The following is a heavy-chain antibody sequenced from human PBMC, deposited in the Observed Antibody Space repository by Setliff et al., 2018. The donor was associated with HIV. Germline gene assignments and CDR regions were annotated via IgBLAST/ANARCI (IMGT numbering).Heavy chain of an antibody. V-gene: IGHV4-31*03. D-gene: IGHD3-10*01. CDR1: GGSISSGNYY. CDR3: AREGARHYGSGRYHSWFDP. Sequence: PSETLSLTRTVSGGSISSGNYYWSWIRQHPGKGLEWIGYIYYSGSTYYNPSLKSRVTMSVDTSKNQFSLKLSSVTAADTAVYYCAREGARHYGSGRYHSWFDPWGQGTQVTVSS. J-gene: IGHJ5*02. CDR2: IYYSGST.